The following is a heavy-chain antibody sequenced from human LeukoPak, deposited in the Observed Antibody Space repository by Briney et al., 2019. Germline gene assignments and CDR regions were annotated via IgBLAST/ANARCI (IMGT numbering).Heavy chain of an antibody. CDR3: ARDPVLGHYYDSSGYVY. Sequence: PGRSLRLSCAASGFTFSSYAMHWVRQAPGKGLEWVAVISYDGSNKYYADSVKGRFTISRDNSKNTLYLQMNSLRAEDTAVYYCARDPVLGHYYDSSGYVYWGQGTLVTVSS. CDR1: GFTFSSYA. V-gene: IGHV3-30*04. J-gene: IGHJ4*02. D-gene: IGHD3-22*01. CDR2: ISYDGSNK.